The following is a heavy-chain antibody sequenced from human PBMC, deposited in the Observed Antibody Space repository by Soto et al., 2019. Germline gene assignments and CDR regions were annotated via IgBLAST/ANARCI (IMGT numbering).Heavy chain of an antibody. CDR2: ISYDGSDK. V-gene: IGHV3-30*03. D-gene: IGHD3-10*01. J-gene: IGHJ4*02. CDR3: VGGQYYFAY. Sequence: QVQLVESGGGVVQPGRSLRLSCAASGFPFTSYGMHWVREGPDKGLEWVAIISYDGSDKYYADSVEGRFTISRDNTKNTLYLQMTSLRPEDTALYYCVGGQYYFAYRGQGTLVIVSS. CDR1: GFPFTSYG.